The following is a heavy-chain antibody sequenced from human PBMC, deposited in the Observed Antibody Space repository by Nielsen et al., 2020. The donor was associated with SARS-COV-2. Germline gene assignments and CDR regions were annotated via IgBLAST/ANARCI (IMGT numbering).Heavy chain of an antibody. V-gene: IGHV3-23*01. J-gene: IGHJ4*02. CDR1: GFIFSSCA. Sequence: GGSLRLSCAVSGFIFSSCAMSWVRQAPGKSLEWVSTISGSDSTYYADSVKGRFTISRDNSKNTVYLQMNSLRADDTAGYYCARGRGKYCGGDCYLFDFWGQGTLVTVSS. CDR3: ARGRGKYCGGDCYLFDF. D-gene: IGHD2-21*02. CDR2: ISGSDST.